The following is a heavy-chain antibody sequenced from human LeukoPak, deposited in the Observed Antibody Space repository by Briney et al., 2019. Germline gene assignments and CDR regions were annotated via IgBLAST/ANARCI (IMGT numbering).Heavy chain of an antibody. D-gene: IGHD4-11*01. CDR2: IYTSGST. Sequence: SETLSLTCTVSGGSISSYYWSWIRQPAGKGLEWIGRIYTSGSTNYNPSLKSRVTISVDKSKNQFSLKLSSVTAADTAVYYCARGPDYSNLVDYWGKGTLVTVSS. CDR3: ARGPDYSNLVDY. CDR1: GGSISSYY. V-gene: IGHV4-4*07. J-gene: IGHJ4*02.